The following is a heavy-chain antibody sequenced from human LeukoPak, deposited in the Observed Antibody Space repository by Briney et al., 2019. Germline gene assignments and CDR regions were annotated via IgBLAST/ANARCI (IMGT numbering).Heavy chain of an antibody. CDR3: ATLSSGYSRRTGY. CDR2: MNPNSGNT. V-gene: IGHV1-8*01. CDR1: GYTFTSCD. D-gene: IGHD5-18*01. J-gene: IGHJ4*02. Sequence: ASVKVSCKASGYTFTSCDITWVRQATGQGLEWMGWMNPNSGNTGYAQKFQGRVTMTRNTSISTAYMELSSLRSEDTAVYYCATLSSGYSRRTGYWGQGTLVTVSS.